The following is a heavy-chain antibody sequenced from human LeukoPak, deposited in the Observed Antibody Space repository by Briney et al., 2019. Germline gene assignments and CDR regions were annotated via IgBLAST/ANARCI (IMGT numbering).Heavy chain of an antibody. CDR3: AKLEEQWLIDF. Sequence: GGSLRLSCAASGFTFSTSPMSWVRQAPGKGREWVSTISGSGGGTYSADSVKGRFTIPRDNSKNTLYLQMNSLRADDTAIYYRAKLEEQWLIDFWGQGTLVTVSS. J-gene: IGHJ4*02. CDR1: GFTFSTSP. D-gene: IGHD6-19*01. CDR2: ISGSGGGT. V-gene: IGHV3-23*01.